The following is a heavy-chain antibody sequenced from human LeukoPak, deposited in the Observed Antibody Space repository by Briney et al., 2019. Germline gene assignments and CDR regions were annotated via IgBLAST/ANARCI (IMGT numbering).Heavy chain of an antibody. CDR1: GYTFTGYY. CDR2: INPNSGGT. V-gene: IGHV1-2*02. J-gene: IGHJ2*01. Sequence: ASVKVSCKASGYTFTGYYMHWVRQAPGQGLEWMGWINPNSGGTNYAQKFQGRVTMTRDTSISTAYMELSRLRSDDTAVYYCARRGMEQWLVHRYFDLWGRGTLVTVSS. CDR3: ARRGMEQWLVHRYFDL. D-gene: IGHD6-19*01.